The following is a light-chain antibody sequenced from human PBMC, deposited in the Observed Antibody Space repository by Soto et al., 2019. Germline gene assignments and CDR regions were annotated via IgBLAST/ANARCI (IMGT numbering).Light chain of an antibody. CDR3: QKYNSAPST. J-gene: IGKJ1*01. CDR1: QGMSNS. Sequence: DVQMTQSPSSLSASIGDRVTITCRASQGMSNSLAWYQQKPGKTTKLLIYAASTLQAGVPSRFSGRGSRTAFALTISSLPPEDVATYYCQKYNSAPSTFPQGTKVQLK. CDR2: AAS. V-gene: IGKV1-27*01.